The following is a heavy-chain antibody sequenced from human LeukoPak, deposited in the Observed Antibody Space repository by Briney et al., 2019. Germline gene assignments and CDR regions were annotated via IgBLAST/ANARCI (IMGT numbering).Heavy chain of an antibody. V-gene: IGHV1-18*01. CDR1: GGTFSSYA. J-gene: IGHJ3*02. Sequence: ASVKVSCKASGGTFSSYAISWVRQAPGQGLEWMGWISAYNGNTNYAQKLQGRVTMTTDTSTSTAYMELRSLRSDDTAVYYCARDTKLGYCSSTSCYSDDAFDIWGQGTMVTVSS. CDR3: ARDTKLGYCSSTSCYSDDAFDI. D-gene: IGHD2-2*01. CDR2: ISAYNGNT.